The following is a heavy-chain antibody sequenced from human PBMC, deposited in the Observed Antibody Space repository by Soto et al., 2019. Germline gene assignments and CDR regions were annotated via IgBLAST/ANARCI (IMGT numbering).Heavy chain of an antibody. CDR2: IYYSGTT. Sequence: SETLSLTCTVSGGSISSGDYYCSWIRQPPGKGLEWIGYIYYSGTTYYNPSLKSRLTISVDTSKSQFSLKLSSVTAADTAVYYCARDVKAPTGYYYYYGMEVWGQGTTVTVSS. CDR1: GGSISSGDYY. D-gene: IGHD2-8*02. CDR3: ARDVKAPTGYYYYYGMEV. J-gene: IGHJ6*02. V-gene: IGHV4-30-4*01.